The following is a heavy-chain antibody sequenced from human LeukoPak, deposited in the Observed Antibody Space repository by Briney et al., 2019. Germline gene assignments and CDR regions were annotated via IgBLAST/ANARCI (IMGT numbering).Heavy chain of an antibody. CDR2: IWYDGSYE. Sequence: PGGSLRLSCVASGFIFNKYGVHWVRQAPGKGLEWVAVIWYDGSYEYFADSVKGRLAISRDNDKNTVTLQMNSLRVEDTAVYYCARDGSGLAVRGWFDFWGQGTLVTVSS. D-gene: IGHD3-10*01. J-gene: IGHJ5*01. V-gene: IGHV3-33*01. CDR1: GFIFNKYG. CDR3: ARDGSGLAVRGWFDF.